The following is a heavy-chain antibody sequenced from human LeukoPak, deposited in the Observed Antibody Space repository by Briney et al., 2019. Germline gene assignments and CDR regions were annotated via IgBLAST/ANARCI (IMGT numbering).Heavy chain of an antibody. V-gene: IGHV4-4*07. CDR1: GGSVRSYW. J-gene: IGHJ4*02. CDR2: IYSTGST. D-gene: IGHD1-26*01. CDR3: ARQGYTVSYYFLDY. Sequence: PSETLSLTCDVSGGSVRSYWWGWVRQPAGKGLEWLGRIYSTGSTRFNPSLKSRLTLSIDTSTNQFSPTLTSVTAADTAVYFCARQGYTVSYYFLDYWSQGTLVTVSS.